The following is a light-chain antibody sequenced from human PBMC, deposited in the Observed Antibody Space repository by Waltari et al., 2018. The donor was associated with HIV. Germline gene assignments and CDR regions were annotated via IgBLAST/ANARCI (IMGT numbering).Light chain of an antibody. Sequence: QSALTQPRSVSGSPGQSVTISCTGTSSDVGGYSYVSWYQHHPGKAPKLMIYDVTQRPSGIPARFSGSKSDNTASLTISALQPEDEADYYCCSYEGTYSSVVFGGGTKVTVL. CDR1: SSDVGGYSY. J-gene: IGLJ2*01. V-gene: IGLV2-11*01. CDR3: CSYEGTYSSVV. CDR2: DVT.